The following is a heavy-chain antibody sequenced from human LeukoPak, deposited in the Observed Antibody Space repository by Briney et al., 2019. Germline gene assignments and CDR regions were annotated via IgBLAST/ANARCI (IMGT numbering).Heavy chain of an antibody. Sequence: GGSLRLSCAASGFTFSSYSMNWVRQAPGKGLEWVSSISSSSIYKYFADSVKGRFTISRDNAKNSLYLQVNSLRAEDTAVYYCARVGITMRILEYWGQGTLVTVSS. CDR2: ISSSSIYK. J-gene: IGHJ4*02. V-gene: IGHV3-21*01. CDR3: ARVGITMRILEY. D-gene: IGHD3-10*01. CDR1: GFTFSSYS.